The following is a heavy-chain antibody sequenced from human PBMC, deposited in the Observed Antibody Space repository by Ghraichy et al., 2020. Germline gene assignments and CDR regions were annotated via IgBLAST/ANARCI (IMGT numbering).Heavy chain of an antibody. V-gene: IGHV1-3*01. CDR3: ARDDPPYYYDSSGYYGGVY. Sequence: ASVKVSCKASGYTFTSYAMHWVRQAPGQRLEWMGWINAGNGNTKYSQKFQGRVTITRDTSASTAYMELSSLRSEDTAVYYCARDDPPYYYDSSGYYGGVYWGQGTLVTVSS. D-gene: IGHD3-22*01. CDR1: GYTFTSYA. J-gene: IGHJ4*02. CDR2: INAGNGNT.